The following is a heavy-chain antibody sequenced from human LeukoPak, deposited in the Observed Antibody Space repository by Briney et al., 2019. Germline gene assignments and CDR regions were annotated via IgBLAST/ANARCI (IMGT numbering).Heavy chain of an antibody. V-gene: IGHV1-8*01. CDR1: GYTFTSYD. CDR3: ARKVLGGSYHDY. Sequence: ASVKVSCKAAGYTFTSYDINWVRQATGQGLEWMGWMNPNSGNTGYAQKFQGRVTMTRDTSISTAYMELSRLRSDDTAVYYCARKVLGGSYHDYWGQGTLVTVSS. J-gene: IGHJ4*02. D-gene: IGHD1-26*01. CDR2: MNPNSGNT.